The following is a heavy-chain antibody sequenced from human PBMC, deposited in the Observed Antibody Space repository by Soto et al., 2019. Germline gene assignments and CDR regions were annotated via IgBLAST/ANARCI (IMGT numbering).Heavy chain of an antibody. J-gene: IGHJ4*02. CDR1: GFTFTSSA. D-gene: IGHD6-19*01. Sequence: SVKVSCKASGFTFTSSAVQWVRQARGQRLEWIGWIVVGSGNTNYAQKFQERVTITRDMSTSTAYMELSSVTAADTAVYYCARSPGYSSGWATDYWGQGTLVTVSS. CDR2: IVVGSGNT. CDR3: ARSPGYSSGWATDY. V-gene: IGHV1-58*01.